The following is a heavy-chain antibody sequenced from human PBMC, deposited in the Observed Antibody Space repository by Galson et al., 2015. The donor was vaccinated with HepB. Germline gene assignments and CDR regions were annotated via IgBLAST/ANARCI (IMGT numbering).Heavy chain of an antibody. V-gene: IGHV1-69*06. Sequence: SCKASGGTFSSYAISWVRQAPGQGLEWMGGIIPIFGTANYAQKFQGRVTITADKSTSTAYMELSSLRSEDTAVYYCATRGYCSGGSCYSGYYYYYGMDVWGQRTTVTVSS. CDR3: ATRGYCSGGSCYSGYYYYYGMDV. CDR1: GGTFSSYA. CDR2: IIPIFGTA. J-gene: IGHJ6*02. D-gene: IGHD2-15*01.